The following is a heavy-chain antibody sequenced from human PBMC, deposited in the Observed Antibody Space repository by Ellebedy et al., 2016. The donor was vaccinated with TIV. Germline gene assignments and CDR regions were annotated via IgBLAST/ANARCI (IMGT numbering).Heavy chain of an antibody. CDR3: ARDPGVVGDTTWFEY. CDR2: ISAYNGDT. J-gene: IGHJ5*01. Sequence: AASVKVSCKASGYTFSRYGVTWVRQAPGQGLEWMAWISAYNGDTNYARKFQGRVTLTTDTSMSTAYMELRSLTSDDTALYYCARDPGVVGDTTWFEYWGQGTQIIVSP. CDR1: GYTFSRYG. V-gene: IGHV1-18*01. D-gene: IGHD1-26*01.